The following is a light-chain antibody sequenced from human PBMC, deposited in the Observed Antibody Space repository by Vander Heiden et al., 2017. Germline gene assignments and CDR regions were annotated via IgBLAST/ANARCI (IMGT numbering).Light chain of an antibody. CDR2: AAS. Sequence: IQTTQSPSSLSASVGDRVTITCRASQSISSYLNWYQQKPGKAPKLLIYAASSLESGVPSRFSGSGSGTDFTLTISSLQPEDFATYYCQQNNSTQWTFGQGTKVEIK. J-gene: IGKJ1*01. CDR3: QQNNSTQWT. CDR1: QSISSY. V-gene: IGKV1-39*01.